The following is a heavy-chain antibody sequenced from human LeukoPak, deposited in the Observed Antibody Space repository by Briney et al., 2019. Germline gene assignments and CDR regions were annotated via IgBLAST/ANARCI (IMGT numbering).Heavy chain of an antibody. CDR1: GGSISSGDYY. CDR2: IYYSGST. J-gene: IGHJ4*02. CDR3: ARLRSSTSCYKY. V-gene: IGHV4-39*01. D-gene: IGHD2-2*02. Sequence: SETLSLTCTVSGGSISSGDYYWSWIRQPPGKGLEWIGYIYYSGSTYYNPSLKSRVTISVDTSKNQFSLKLSSVTAADTAVYYCARLRSSTSCYKYWGQGTLVTVSS.